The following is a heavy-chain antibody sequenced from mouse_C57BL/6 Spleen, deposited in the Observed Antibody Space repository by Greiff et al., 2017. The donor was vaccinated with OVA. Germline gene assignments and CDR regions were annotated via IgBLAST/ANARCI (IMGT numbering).Heavy chain of an antibody. D-gene: IGHD2-2*01. CDR1: GYAFSSSW. Sequence: QVQLKQSGPELVKPGASVKISCKASGYAFSSSWMNWVKQRPGKGLEWIGRIYPGDGDTNYNGKFKGKATLTADKSSSTAYMQLSSLTSEDSAVYFCARGGVTTSGAMDYWGQGTSVTVSS. J-gene: IGHJ4*01. CDR3: ARGGVTTSGAMDY. CDR2: IYPGDGDT. V-gene: IGHV1-82*01.